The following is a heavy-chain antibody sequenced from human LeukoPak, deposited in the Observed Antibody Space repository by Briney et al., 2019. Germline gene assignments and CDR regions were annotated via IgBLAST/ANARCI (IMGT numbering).Heavy chain of an antibody. CDR1: GFTFSSYG. Sequence: HPGGSLRLSCAASGFTFSSYGMHWVRQAPGKGLECVALISYDGSNRYYADSVKGRFTISRDTPKNTLSLQMNSLRVEDTAVYYCAREKGRGVISPYYDYWGQGTLVTVS. J-gene: IGHJ4*02. D-gene: IGHD3-10*01. V-gene: IGHV3-30*14. CDR2: ISYDGSNR. CDR3: AREKGRGVISPYYDY.